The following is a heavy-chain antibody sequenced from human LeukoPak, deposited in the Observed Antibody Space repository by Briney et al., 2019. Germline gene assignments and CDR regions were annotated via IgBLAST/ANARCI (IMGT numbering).Heavy chain of an antibody. CDR1: GGSISSSSYY. CDR2: IYYSGST. D-gene: IGHD3-3*01. CDR3: ARVTLILRFLEWHPYYFDY. Sequence: SETLSLTCTVSGGSISSSSYYWDWIRQPPGKGLEWIGSIYYSGSTYYNPSLKSRVTISVDTSKNQFSLKLSSVTAADTAVYYCARVTLILRFLEWHPYYFDYWGQGTLVTVSS. J-gene: IGHJ4*02. V-gene: IGHV4-39*07.